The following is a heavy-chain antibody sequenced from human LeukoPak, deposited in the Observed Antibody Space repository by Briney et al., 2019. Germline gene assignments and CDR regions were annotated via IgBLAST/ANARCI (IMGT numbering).Heavy chain of an antibody. CDR2: INHSGST. CDR1: GGSFSGYY. D-gene: IGHD3-22*01. Sequence: SETLSLTCAVYGGSFSGYYWSWICQPPGKGLEWIGEINHSGSTNYNPSLKSRVTISVDTSKNQFSLKLSSVTAADTAVYYCARLPYYYDSSGYYGGHCFDYWGQGTLVTVSS. V-gene: IGHV4-34*01. J-gene: IGHJ4*02. CDR3: ARLPYYYDSSGYYGGHCFDY.